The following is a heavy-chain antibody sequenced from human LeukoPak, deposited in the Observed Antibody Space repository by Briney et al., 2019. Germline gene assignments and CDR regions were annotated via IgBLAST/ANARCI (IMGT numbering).Heavy chain of an antibody. V-gene: IGHV3-53*01. D-gene: IGHD4/OR15-4a*01. Sequence: GGSLRLSCLASGFSVNNDYMSWVRQAPGKGLEWVSVLHTNYNTYYADSVKGRFTISRDNSQNTLYLQMNSLRVEDTAVYYCARDRPYGGLNGFDYWGQGTLVTVSS. CDR2: LHTNYNT. CDR3: ARDRPYGGLNGFDY. J-gene: IGHJ4*02. CDR1: GFSVNNDY.